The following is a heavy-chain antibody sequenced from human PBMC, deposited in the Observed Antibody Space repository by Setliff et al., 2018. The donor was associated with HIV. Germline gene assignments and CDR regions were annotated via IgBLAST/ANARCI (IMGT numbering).Heavy chain of an antibody. D-gene: IGHD2-15*01. CDR2: IYYSWLT. V-gene: IGHV4-59*11. CDR3: ARSVVGAPRNPYYFDY. Sequence: SETLSLTCTVSGDSINSHYWTWIRQPPGKGLEWIGYIYYSWLTSYNPSLKSRVTISVDTSKNQFSLKLRSVTAADTAVYYRARSVVGAPRNPYYFDYWGLGLLVTVSS. J-gene: IGHJ4*02. CDR1: GDSINSHY.